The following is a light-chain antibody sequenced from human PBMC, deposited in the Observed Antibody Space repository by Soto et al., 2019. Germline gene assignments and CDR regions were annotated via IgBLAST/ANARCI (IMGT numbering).Light chain of an antibody. Sequence: QSALTQPASVSGSPGQSITISCTGTSSDVGAYNFVSWYQQYPGKAPKVMIYEVNNRPSGVSNRFSGSKSGNTASLTISGLQAEDKADYYCSSFTRSSTYVFGSGTKLTVL. CDR1: SSDVGAYNF. CDR3: SSFTRSSTYV. CDR2: EVN. J-gene: IGLJ1*01. V-gene: IGLV2-14*01.